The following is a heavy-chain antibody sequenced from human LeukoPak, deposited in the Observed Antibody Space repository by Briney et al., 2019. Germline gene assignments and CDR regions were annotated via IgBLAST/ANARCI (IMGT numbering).Heavy chain of an antibody. CDR2: ISSSGSTI. CDR1: GFTFSDYY. Sequence: GGSLRLSCAASGFTFSDYYMSWIRQAPGKGLEWVSYISSSGSTIYYADSVKGRFTISRDNAKNSLYLQMNSLRAEDTAVYYCARDSPYCSGGICAGPFDYWGQGTLVTVSS. J-gene: IGHJ4*02. D-gene: IGHD2-15*01. CDR3: ARDSPYCSGGICAGPFDY. V-gene: IGHV3-11*01.